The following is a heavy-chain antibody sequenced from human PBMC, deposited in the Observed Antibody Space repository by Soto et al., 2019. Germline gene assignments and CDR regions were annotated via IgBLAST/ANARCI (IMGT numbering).Heavy chain of an antibody. CDR2: ISYDGSNK. D-gene: IGHD3-9*01. CDR3: STNLLRYYDWASQSHIED. CDR1: GFTFGSYG. Sequence: GVSLRLSCAASGFTFGSYGMHWVRQAPGKGLEWVAVISYDGSNKYYADSVKGRFTISRDNSKNTLYLQMNSLRAEDTAVYFCSTNLLRYYDWASQSHIEDCGQGA. J-gene: IGHJ4*02. V-gene: IGHV3-30*03.